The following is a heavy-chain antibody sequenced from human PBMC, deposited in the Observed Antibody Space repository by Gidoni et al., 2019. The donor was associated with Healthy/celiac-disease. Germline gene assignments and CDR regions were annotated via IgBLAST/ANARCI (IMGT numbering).Heavy chain of an antibody. V-gene: IGHV3-15*01. J-gene: IGHJ3*02. CDR2: IKSKTDGGTT. CDR1: GFTFSNAW. Sequence: EVQLVESGGGLVKPGGSLRLSCAASGFTFSNAWMSWVRQAPGKGLEWVGRIKSKTDGGTTDYAAPVKGRFTISRDDSKNTLYLQMNSLKTEDTAVYYCTTHLQLGHDAFDIWGQGTMVTVSS. D-gene: IGHD5-18*01. CDR3: TTHLQLGHDAFDI.